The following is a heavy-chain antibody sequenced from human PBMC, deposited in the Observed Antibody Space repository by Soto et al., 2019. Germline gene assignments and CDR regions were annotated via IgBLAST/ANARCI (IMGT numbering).Heavy chain of an antibody. Sequence: QVQLQESGPGLVKPSQTLSLTCTVSGGSISSGDYYWSWIRQPPGKGLEWLGYIYYSGSTYYNPSLKSRVTISVDTSKNQFSLKLSSVTAADTAVYYCARVNPSIPNWFDPWGQGTLVTVSS. V-gene: IGHV4-30-4*01. CDR1: GGSISSGDYY. CDR2: IYYSGST. CDR3: ARVNPSIPNWFDP. J-gene: IGHJ5*02.